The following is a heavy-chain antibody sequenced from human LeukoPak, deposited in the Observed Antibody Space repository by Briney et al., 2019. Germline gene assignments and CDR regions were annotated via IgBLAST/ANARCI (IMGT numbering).Heavy chain of an antibody. CDR3: ARHGPIYGDSHYYYYFMDV. D-gene: IGHD4-17*01. J-gene: IGHJ6*03. CDR2: INHSGST. V-gene: IGHV4-34*01. CDR1: GGSFSGNY. Sequence: SETLSLTCAVYGGSFSGNYWSWIRQPPRPGLERIGEINHSGSTNYNPTLTRRVPIPVATSKNQFSLKLSSVTAPDTAVYYLARHGPIYGDSHYYYYFMDVWGKGTTVTIYS.